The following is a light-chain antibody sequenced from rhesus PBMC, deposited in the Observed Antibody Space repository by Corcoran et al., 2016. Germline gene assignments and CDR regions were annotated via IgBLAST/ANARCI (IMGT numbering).Light chain of an antibody. J-gene: IGKJ2*01. CDR3: YRHSSESR. CDR1: QSVSSY. Sequence: QVILTQSPATLSLSPGVRATLSCRVSQSVSSYLAWYQQKPGQAPRLLNYGASSSATGIPDSFSGSGSGTDFTLTISGLGPEDVGVYHCYRHSSESRFGQGTKVEIK. CDR2: GAS. V-gene: IGKV3-10*01.